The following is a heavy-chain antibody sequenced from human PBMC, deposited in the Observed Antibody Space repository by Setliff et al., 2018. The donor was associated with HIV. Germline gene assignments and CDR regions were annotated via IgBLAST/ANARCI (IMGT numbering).Heavy chain of an antibody. CDR1: GGTFSSYV. CDR2: IIPVSDTT. Sequence: GGTFSSYVINWVRQAPGQGLEWMGGIIPVSDTTNYAQKFQGRVTMTRDTSTSTVYMELSSLRSEDTAMYYCARGWGGQDSNYYGMDVWGQGTTVTVSS. D-gene: IGHD3-16*01. J-gene: IGHJ6*02. V-gene: IGHV1-69*05. CDR3: ARGWGGQDSNYYGMDV.